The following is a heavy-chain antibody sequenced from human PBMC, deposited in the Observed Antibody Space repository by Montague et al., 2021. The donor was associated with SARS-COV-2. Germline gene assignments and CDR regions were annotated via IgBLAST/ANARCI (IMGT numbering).Heavy chain of an antibody. J-gene: IGHJ4*02. V-gene: IGHV4-34*01. CDR1: GGSISGYY. D-gene: IGHD3-16*01. CDR3: AGWGSSAWGITVSAELDY. Sequence: SETLSLTCAVYGGSISGYYWSWIRQPPEKGLEWIGDINQSGRTNNNPSLKSRVIISVDTSTNQFSLKLSSVTAADTAVYYCAGWGSSAWGITVSAELDYWGQGILVIVSS. CDR2: INQSGRT.